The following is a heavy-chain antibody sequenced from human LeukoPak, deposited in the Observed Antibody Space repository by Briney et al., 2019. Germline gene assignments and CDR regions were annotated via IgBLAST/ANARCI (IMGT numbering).Heavy chain of an antibody. Sequence: TGGSLRLSCAASGFTFSSYGMHWVRQAPGKGLEWVAVIWYDGSNKYYADSVKGRFTISRDNSKNTLYLQMNSLRAEDTAVYYCARDPVSPYFDYWGQGTLVTVSS. J-gene: IGHJ4*02. CDR1: GFTFSSYG. D-gene: IGHD5/OR15-5a*01. CDR3: ARDPVSPYFDY. CDR2: IWYDGSNK. V-gene: IGHV3-33*01.